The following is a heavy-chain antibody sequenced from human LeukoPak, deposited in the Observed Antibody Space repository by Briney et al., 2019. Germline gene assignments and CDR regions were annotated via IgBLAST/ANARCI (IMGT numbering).Heavy chain of an antibody. CDR3: AKSGPDTTMLHGFDK. CDR1: GFRFGDYG. Sequence: GRSLRLSCVGSGFRFGDYGMHWVRQAPGKGLEWVAGISWNSVTIEYGDSVKGRFTISRENARNSLFLQMNSLTVEDTALYYCAKSGPDTTMLHGFDKWGQGTLVAVSS. J-gene: IGHJ4*02. D-gene: IGHD5-18*01. CDR2: ISWNSVTI. V-gene: IGHV3-9*01.